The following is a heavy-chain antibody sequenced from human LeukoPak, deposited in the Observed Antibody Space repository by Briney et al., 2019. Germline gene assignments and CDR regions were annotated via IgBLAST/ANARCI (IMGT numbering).Heavy chain of an antibody. CDR1: GFTFSDYY. Sequence: PGGSLRLSCAASGFTFSDYYMSWIRQAPGKGLEWVSSISSNSTYIYYADSLKGRFTTSRDNAKNSLYLQMNSLRAEDSAVYYCASPRYCSGGTCYGWAYWGQGTLVTVSS. CDR3: ASPRYCSGGTCYGWAY. CDR2: ISSNSTYI. J-gene: IGHJ4*02. D-gene: IGHD2-15*01. V-gene: IGHV3-11*06.